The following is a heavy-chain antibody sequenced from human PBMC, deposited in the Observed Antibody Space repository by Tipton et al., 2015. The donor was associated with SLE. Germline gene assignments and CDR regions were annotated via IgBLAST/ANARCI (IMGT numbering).Heavy chain of an antibody. J-gene: IGHJ4*02. D-gene: IGHD3-3*01. CDR3: ARDIPLGDFWSGAYFDY. CDR1: GGTFSSYA. V-gene: IGHV1-69*05. CDR2: IIPIFGTA. Sequence: QSGAEVKKPGSSVKVSCKASGGTFSSYAISWVRQAPGQGLEWMGGIIPIFGTANYAQKFQGRVTITTDESTSTAYMELSSLRSEDTAVYYCARDIPLGDFWSGAYFDYWGQGTLVTVSS.